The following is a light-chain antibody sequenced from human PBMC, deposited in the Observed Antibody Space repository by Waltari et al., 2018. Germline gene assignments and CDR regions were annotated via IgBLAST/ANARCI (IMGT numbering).Light chain of an antibody. Sequence: VLTLSPGTTSLSPGESATLSCRASQGVGKYLAWYQQRPGQAPRLLLYHTPIRATGIPDRFSGSGYGTDFSLTISRLEPEDFAVYYCQKYDFLPATFGQGTTVEIK. CDR2: HTP. CDR3: QKYDFLPAT. J-gene: IGKJ1*01. CDR1: QGVGKY. V-gene: IGKV3-20*01.